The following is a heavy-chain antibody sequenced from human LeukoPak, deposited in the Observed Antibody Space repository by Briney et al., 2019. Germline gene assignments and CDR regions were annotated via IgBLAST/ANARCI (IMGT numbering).Heavy chain of an antibody. J-gene: IGHJ4*02. CDR3: AREGDGYNYSL. CDR1: GFTVSSNY. CDR2: IYSGGST. Sequence: PGGSLRLSCAASGFTVSSNYMSWVRQAPGKGLEWVSVIYSGGSTYYADSVKGRFTISRDNSKNTRYLQMNSLRAEDTAVYYCAREGDGYNYSLWGQGTLVTVSS. V-gene: IGHV3-53*01. D-gene: IGHD5-24*01.